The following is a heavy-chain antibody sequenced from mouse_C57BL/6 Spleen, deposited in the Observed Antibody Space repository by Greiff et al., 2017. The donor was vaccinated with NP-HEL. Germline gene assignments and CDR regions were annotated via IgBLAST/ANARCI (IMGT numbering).Heavy chain of an antibody. J-gene: IGHJ4*01. V-gene: IGHV2-5*01. CDR1: GFSLTSYG. Sequence: QVQLKQSGPGLVQPSQSLSITCTVSGFSLTSYGVHWVRQSPGKGLEWLGVIWRGGSTDYNAAFMSRLSITKDNSKSQVFFKMNSLQADDTAIYYWAKNQIELDYAMDYWGQGTSVTVSS. CDR2: IWRGGST. CDR3: AKNQIELDYAMDY.